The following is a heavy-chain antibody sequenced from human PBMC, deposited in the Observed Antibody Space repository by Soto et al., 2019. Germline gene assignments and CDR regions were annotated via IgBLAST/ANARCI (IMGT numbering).Heavy chain of an antibody. D-gene: IGHD4-17*01. Sequence: DLEGIGYIYHSGSTYYNPSLKSRVTISVDRSKNQFSLKLSSVTAADTAVYYCARGVTTVTTIDYWGQGTLVTVSS. V-gene: IGHV4-30-2*01. J-gene: IGHJ4*02. CDR3: ARGVTTVTTIDY. CDR2: IYHSGST.